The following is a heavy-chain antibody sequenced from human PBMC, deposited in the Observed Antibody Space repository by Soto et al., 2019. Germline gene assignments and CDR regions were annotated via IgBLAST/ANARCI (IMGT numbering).Heavy chain of an antibody. J-gene: IGHJ1*01. CDR3: ARSGSSTAEYFQH. Sequence: PSETLSLTCTVSGGSISSYYWSWIRQPPGKGLEWIGYIYYSGRTNYNPSLKSRVTISVDTSKNQFSLKLSSVTAADTAVYYCARSGSSTAEYFQHWGQGTLVTVSS. V-gene: IGHV4-59*01. D-gene: IGHD6-6*01. CDR2: IYYSGRT. CDR1: GGSISSYY.